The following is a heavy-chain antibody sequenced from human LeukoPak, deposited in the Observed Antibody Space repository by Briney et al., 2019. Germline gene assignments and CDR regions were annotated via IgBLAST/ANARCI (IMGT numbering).Heavy chain of an antibody. CDR2: IYHSGST. D-gene: IGHD4-11*01. CDR3: ARDRGNYEVFDY. CDR1: GYPISSDYY. J-gene: IGHJ4*02. V-gene: IGHV4-38-2*02. Sequence: SEPLSLTCTVSGYPISSDYYWGWIRQPPRKGMEWIGNIYHSGSTYYNTSLKSRVTISVDTSKNQFSLKLTSVTAADTAVYYCARDRGNYEVFDYWGQGSLVTVSS.